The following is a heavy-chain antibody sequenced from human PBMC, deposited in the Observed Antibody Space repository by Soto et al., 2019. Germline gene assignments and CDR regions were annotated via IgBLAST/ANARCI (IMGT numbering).Heavy chain of an antibody. D-gene: IGHD6-6*01. CDR3: AGYSSSSGGLDP. V-gene: IGHV3-7*01. J-gene: IGHJ5*02. CDR2: IKQDGSEK. CDR1: GFTFSSYW. Sequence: GGSLRLSCVASGFTFSSYWMTWVRQAPGKGLEWAANIKQDGSEKYYVDSVKGRFTISRDNAKNSLYLQMNSLRAEDTAVYYCAGYSSSSGGLDPWGQGTLVTVSS.